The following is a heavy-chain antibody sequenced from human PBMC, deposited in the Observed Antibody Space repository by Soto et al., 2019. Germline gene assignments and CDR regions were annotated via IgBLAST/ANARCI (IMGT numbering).Heavy chain of an antibody. D-gene: IGHD3-16*01. CDR2: INHSGST. CDR1: GGSFSCYY. V-gene: IGHV4-34*01. CDR3: ARGQPVYDYVWGSYDKDSGGY. Sequence: PSETLSLTCAVYGGSFSCYYCSLIRQPQGKGLEWIGEINHSGSTNYNPSLKSRVTISVDTSKNQFSLKLNSVTAADTDVYYCARGQPVYDYVWGSYDKDSGGYWGQGPRGSVSA. J-gene: IGHJ4*02.